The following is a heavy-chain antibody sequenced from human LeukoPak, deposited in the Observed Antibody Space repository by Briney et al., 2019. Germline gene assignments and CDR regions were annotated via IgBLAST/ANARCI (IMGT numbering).Heavy chain of an antibody. J-gene: IGHJ6*02. D-gene: IGHD3-3*01. Sequence: GTSVKVSCKASGFTFTSSAMQWVRQARGQRLEWIGWIVVGSGNTNYAQKFQERVTITRDMSTSTAYMELSSLRSEDTAVYYCAAPRNYDFWSGYWDYYYGMDVWGQGTTVTVSS. CDR1: GFTFTSSA. CDR2: IVVGSGNT. V-gene: IGHV1-58*02. CDR3: AAPRNYDFWSGYWDYYYGMDV.